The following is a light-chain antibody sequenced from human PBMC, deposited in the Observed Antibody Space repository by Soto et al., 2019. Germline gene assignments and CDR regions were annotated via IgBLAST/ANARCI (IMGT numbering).Light chain of an antibody. J-gene: IGLJ3*02. V-gene: IGLV2-23*01. CDR3: CSYAGSSTWV. Sequence: QSALTQPASVSGSPGQSFTISCTGTSSDVGSYNLVSWYQQQPGKAPKLMIYEGSKRPSGVSNRFSGSKSGNTASLTISWLQAEDEADYYCCSYAGSSTWVFGGVTKLNVL. CDR2: EGS. CDR1: SSDVGSYNL.